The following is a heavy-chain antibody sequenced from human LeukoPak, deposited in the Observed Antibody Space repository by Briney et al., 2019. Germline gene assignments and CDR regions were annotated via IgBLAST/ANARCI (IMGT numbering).Heavy chain of an antibody. CDR2: IYNGGST. Sequence: PGGSLRLSCAASGFTVSSNYMSWVRQAPGKGLEWVSDIYNGGSTYYADSVKGRFTISRDNSKNTLYLQMNSLRAEDTAVYYCARGLHDSWFDPWGQGTLVTVSS. CDR3: ARGLHDSWFDP. D-gene: IGHD5-24*01. J-gene: IGHJ5*02. V-gene: IGHV3-66*01. CDR1: GFTVSSNY.